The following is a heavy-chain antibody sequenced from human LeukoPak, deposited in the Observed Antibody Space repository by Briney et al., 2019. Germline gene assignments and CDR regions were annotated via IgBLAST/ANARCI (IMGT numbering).Heavy chain of an antibody. CDR1: GGTFSSYA. D-gene: IGHD3-10*01. J-gene: IGHJ6*03. CDR3: ARSSYYGSGGPPPKYYYYYYYMDV. CDR2: IIPIFGTA. Sequence: SVKVSCKASGGTFSSYAISWVRQAPGQGLEWIGGIIPIFGTANHAQKFQGRVTITTDESTSTAYMELSSLRSEDTAVYYCARSSYYGSGGPPPKYYYYYYYMDVWGKGTTVTVSS. V-gene: IGHV1-69*05.